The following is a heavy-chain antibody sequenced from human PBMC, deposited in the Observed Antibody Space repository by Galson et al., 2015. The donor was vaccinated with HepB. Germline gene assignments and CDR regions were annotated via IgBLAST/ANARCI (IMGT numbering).Heavy chain of an antibody. CDR3: ARGSGSSGSYFEAYYYGLDV. V-gene: IGHV3-72*01. J-gene: IGHJ6*02. D-gene: IGHD1-26*01. CDR2: IRNKANSYTT. CDR1: GFTFSDHY. Sequence: SLRLSCAASGFTFSDHYMDWVRQAPGKGLEWVARIRNKANSYTTEYAASVKGRFSISRDDLQNSLYLQMNSLQTEDTAVYYCARGSGSSGSYFEAYYYGLDVWGQVTTVTVSS.